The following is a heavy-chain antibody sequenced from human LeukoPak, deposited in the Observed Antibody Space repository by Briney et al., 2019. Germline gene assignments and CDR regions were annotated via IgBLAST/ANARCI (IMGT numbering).Heavy chain of an antibody. D-gene: IGHD4-17*01. CDR3: ARGYDYGDFFLGY. V-gene: IGHV1-2*02. CDR2: INPNSGGT. J-gene: IGHJ4*02. Sequence: ASVKVSCKASGYTFTGYYMHWVRQAPGQGLEWMGWINPNSGGTNYAQKFQGRVTMTRDTSISTAYMELSRLRSDDTAVYYCARGYDYGDFFLGYWGQGTLVTVSS. CDR1: GYTFTGYY.